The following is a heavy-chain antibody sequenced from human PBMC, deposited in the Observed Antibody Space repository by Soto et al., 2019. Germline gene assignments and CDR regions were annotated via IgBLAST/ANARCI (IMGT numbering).Heavy chain of an antibody. V-gene: IGHV3-23*01. CDR2: ISGSGTIT. CDR1: GFPFSSRA. D-gene: IGHD2-15*01. Sequence: EVQLLESGGALVQPGRSRRLSCAASGFPFSSRAMSWVRQAPGKGLEWVSAISGSGTITYYADSVKGRFTISRDTSKNNHYMQMNSLRADDTDVYYCAAWARYYSGADCRAWGQGTLVTVSS. CDR3: AAWARYYSGADCRA. J-gene: IGHJ5*02.